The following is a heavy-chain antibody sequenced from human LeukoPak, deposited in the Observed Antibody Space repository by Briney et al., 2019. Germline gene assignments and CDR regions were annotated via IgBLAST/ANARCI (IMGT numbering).Heavy chain of an antibody. Sequence: SETLSLTCAVYGGSFSGYYWSWIRQPPGKGLEWIGEINHSGSTNYNPSLKSRVTISVDTSKNQFSLKLSSVTAADTAVYYCARGSSSDYWGQGTLVTVSS. D-gene: IGHD6-13*01. CDR2: INHSGST. CDR3: ARGSSSDY. J-gene: IGHJ4*02. V-gene: IGHV4-34*01. CDR1: GGSFSGYY.